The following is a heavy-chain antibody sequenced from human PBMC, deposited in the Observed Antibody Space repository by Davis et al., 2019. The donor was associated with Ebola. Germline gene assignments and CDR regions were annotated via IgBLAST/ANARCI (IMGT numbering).Heavy chain of an antibody. CDR1: GFTFSSYA. CDR3: AREQPRGFDP. J-gene: IGHJ5*02. CDR2: IKQDGSEK. V-gene: IGHV3-7*03. D-gene: IGHD5-18*01. Sequence: GESLKISCAASGFTFSSYAMSWVRQAPGKGLEWVANIKQDGSEKYYVDSVKGRFTISRDNAKNSLYLQMNSLRAEDTAVYYCAREQPRGFDPWGQGTLVTVSS.